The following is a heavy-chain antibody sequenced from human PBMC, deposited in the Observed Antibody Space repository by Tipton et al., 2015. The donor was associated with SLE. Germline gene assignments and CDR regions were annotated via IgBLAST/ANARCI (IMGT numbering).Heavy chain of an antibody. CDR3: ARDLERKSWTNYPGWFDS. Sequence: SLRLSCAASGFTFSSYWMHWVRQAPGKGLEWVANIKQDGSKSYYVDSVEGRFTISRDNTKSTLFLQMTSLRAEDTAVYFCARDLERKSWTNYPGWFDSWGQGTQVTVSS. CDR1: GFTFSSYW. CDR2: IKQDGSKS. D-gene: IGHD3/OR15-3a*01. J-gene: IGHJ5*01. V-gene: IGHV3-7*01.